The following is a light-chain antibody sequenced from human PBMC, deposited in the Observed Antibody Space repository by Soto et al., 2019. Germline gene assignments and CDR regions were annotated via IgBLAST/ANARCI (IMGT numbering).Light chain of an antibody. Sequence: QSALAQPASVSGSPGQSITISCTGTSSDVGGHNSVSWYQQHPGKAPKLLLYEVSYRPSGVSDRFSGSKSGNTASLTVSGLQSEDAADYYCSAYTGSSTLVIFGGGTKLTVL. J-gene: IGLJ2*01. V-gene: IGLV2-14*01. CDR3: SAYTGSSTLVI. CDR2: EVS. CDR1: SSDVGGHNS.